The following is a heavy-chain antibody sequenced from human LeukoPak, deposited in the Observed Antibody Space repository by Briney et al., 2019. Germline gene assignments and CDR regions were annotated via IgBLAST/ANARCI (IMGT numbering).Heavy chain of an antibody. CDR2: IYTSGST. V-gene: IGHV4-61*02. CDR3: ARTSRGESADYYYPLFDY. D-gene: IGHD3-9*01. Sequence: SETLSLTCTVSGGSISSGSYYWSWIRQPAGKGLEWIGRIYTSGSTNYNPSLKSRVTISVDTSKNQFSLKLSSVTAADTAVYYCARTSRGESADYYYPLFDYWGQGTLVTVSS. J-gene: IGHJ4*02. CDR1: GGSISSGSYY.